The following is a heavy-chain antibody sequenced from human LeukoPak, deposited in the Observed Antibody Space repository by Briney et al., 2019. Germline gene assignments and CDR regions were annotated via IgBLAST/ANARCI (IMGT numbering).Heavy chain of an antibody. CDR1: GYSISSGYY. J-gene: IGHJ4*02. CDR3: ARDSGGNYHDY. CDR2: IYHSGNT. V-gene: IGHV4-38-2*02. D-gene: IGHD4-23*01. Sequence: PSETLSLTCTVSGYSISSGYYWGWIRQPPGKGLEWIGNIYHSGNTYYNPSLKSRVTVSMDTSKNQFSLKLNSVTAADTAVYYCARDSGGNYHDYWGQGILVTVSS.